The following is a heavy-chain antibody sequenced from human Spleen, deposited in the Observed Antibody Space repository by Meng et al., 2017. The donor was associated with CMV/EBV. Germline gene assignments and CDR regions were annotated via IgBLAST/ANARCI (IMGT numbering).Heavy chain of an antibody. CDR3: AGPDDMGSSPHDPFDM. CDR2: ISYTGYI. CDR1: GGSFSGYY. V-gene: IGHV4-59*01. J-gene: IGHJ3*02. Sequence: SETLSLTCAVYGGSFSGYYWSWSRRPPGKGLEYIGSISYTGYIEYNPSLKGRVTISLDTSKNHFSLKLTSVTAADTAMYYCAGPDDMGSSPHDPFDMWGQGTMVTVSS. D-gene: IGHD1-1*01.